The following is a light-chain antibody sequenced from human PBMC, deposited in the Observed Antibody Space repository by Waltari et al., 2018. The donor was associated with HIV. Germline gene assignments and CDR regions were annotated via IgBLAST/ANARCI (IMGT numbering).Light chain of an antibody. CDR3: CSYAGGSRV. CDR2: GVS. CDR1: SSDVGGYNF. J-gene: IGLJ1*01. Sequence: QSALTQPRSVSGSPGQSVTISCTGTSSDVGGYNFVSGYQQHPGKVPTLLVYGVSTRPSGVPDRFSGSKSGNTASLTISGLQVEDEGDYYCCSYAGGSRVFGTGTKVTVL. V-gene: IGLV2-11*01.